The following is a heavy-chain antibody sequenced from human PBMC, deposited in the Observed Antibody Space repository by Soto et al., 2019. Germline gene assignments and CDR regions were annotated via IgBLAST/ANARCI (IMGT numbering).Heavy chain of an antibody. Sequence: GGSLRLSCAASGFTVSSNYMSWVRQAPGKGLEWVSVIYSGGSTYYADSVKGRFTISRDNSKNTLYLQMNSLRAEDTAVYYCARASYDYTKTPFDYWGQGTRVTVSA. D-gene: IGHD4-4*01. J-gene: IGHJ4*02. CDR3: ARASYDYTKTPFDY. CDR1: GFTVSSNY. CDR2: IYSGGST. V-gene: IGHV3-53*01.